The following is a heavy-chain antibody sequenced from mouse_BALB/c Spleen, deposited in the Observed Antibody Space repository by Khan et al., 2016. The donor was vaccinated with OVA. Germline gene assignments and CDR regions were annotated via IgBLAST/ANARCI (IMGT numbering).Heavy chain of an antibody. CDR3: AREIYYDYAYYYAMDY. J-gene: IGHJ4*01. CDR2: IWGDGST. V-gene: IGHV2-6-7*01. D-gene: IGHD2-4*01. Sequence: QMQLEESGPGLVVPSQSLSITCTVSGFSLTGYGVNWVRQPPGKGLEWLGMIWGDGSTDYNSXLKSRLSISKDNSKSQVFLKMNSLHTDDTARYYCAREIYYDYAYYYAMDYWGQGTSVTVSS. CDR1: GFSLTGYG.